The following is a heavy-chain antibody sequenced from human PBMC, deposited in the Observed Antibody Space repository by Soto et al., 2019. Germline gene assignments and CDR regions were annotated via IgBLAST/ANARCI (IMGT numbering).Heavy chain of an antibody. J-gene: IGHJ3*02. V-gene: IGHV1-69*13. CDR3: ARSDYGSGSYTSPLDAFDI. CDR1: GYTFTSYA. D-gene: IGHD3-10*01. CDR2: IIPIFGTA. Sequence: ASVKVSCKASGYTFTSYAMHWVRQAPGQRLEWMGGIIPIFGTANYAQKFQGRVTITADESTSTAYMELSSLRSEDTAVYYCARSDYGSGSYTSPLDAFDIWGQGTMVTVSS.